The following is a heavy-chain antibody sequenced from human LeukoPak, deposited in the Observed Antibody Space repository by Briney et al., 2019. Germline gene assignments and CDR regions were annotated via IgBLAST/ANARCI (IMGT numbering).Heavy chain of an antibody. CDR1: GGTFSSYA. CDR2: IIPIFGTA. D-gene: IGHD6-13*01. Sequence: SVKVSCKASGGTFSSYAISWVRQAPGQGLEWMGRIIPIFGTANYAQKFQGRVSITTDESTSTAYMELSSLRSEDTAVYYCATHKSSSWRNNWFDPWGQGTLVTVSS. CDR3: ATHKSSSWRNNWFDP. V-gene: IGHV1-69*05. J-gene: IGHJ5*02.